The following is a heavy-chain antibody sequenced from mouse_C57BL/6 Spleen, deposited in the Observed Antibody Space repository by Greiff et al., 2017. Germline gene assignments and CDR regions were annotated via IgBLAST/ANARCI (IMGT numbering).Heavy chain of an antibody. V-gene: IGHV1-82*01. Sequence: QVQLQQSGPELVKPGASVKISCKASGYAFSSSWMNWVKQRPGKGLEWIGRIYPGDGDTSYNGKFKGKGTLAADKSSSTAYMQRSSLTSADSAVYVCARRGDGPFAYWGQGTLVTVSA. D-gene: IGHD2-3*01. CDR1: GYAFSSSW. J-gene: IGHJ3*01. CDR3: ARRGDGPFAY. CDR2: IYPGDGDT.